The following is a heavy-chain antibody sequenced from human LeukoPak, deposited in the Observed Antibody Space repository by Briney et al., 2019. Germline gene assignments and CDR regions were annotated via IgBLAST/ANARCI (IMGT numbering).Heavy chain of an antibody. V-gene: IGHV4-59*12. Sequence: SETLSLTCTVSGGSISSYYWSWIRQPPGKGLEWIGEIYHSGSTNYNPSLKSRVTISVDKSKNQFSLKLSSVTAADTAVYYCARVYGSGEFFDYWGQGTLVTVSS. J-gene: IGHJ4*02. CDR2: IYHSGST. CDR3: ARVYGSGEFFDY. D-gene: IGHD3-10*01. CDR1: GGSISSYY.